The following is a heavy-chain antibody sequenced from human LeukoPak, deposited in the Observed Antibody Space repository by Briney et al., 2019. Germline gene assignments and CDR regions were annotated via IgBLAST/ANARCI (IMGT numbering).Heavy chain of an antibody. V-gene: IGHV4-4*07. Sequence: SETLSLTCTVSGGSISSYYWSWIRQPAGKGLEWIGRIYTSGSTNYNPSLKSRVTISVDTSKNQFSLKLSSVTAADTAVYYCARHPYDYGDYNGMDVWGQGTTVTVSS. J-gene: IGHJ6*02. CDR1: GGSISSYY. CDR2: IYTSGST. D-gene: IGHD4-17*01. CDR3: ARHPYDYGDYNGMDV.